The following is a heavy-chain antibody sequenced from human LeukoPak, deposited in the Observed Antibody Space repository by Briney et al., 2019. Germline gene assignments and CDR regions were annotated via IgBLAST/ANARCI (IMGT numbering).Heavy chain of an antibody. D-gene: IGHD3-16*02. CDR1: GFTFSSYA. CDR2: ITGSGGST. J-gene: IGHJ4*02. Sequence: PGGSLRLSCAASGFTFSSYAMRWVRQAPGKGLEWVSAITGSGGSTYYADSVKGRFTISRDNSKNTLYLQMNSLRAEDTAVYYCAKVWSYDYVWGSYRPYFDYWGQGTLVTVSS. V-gene: IGHV3-23*01. CDR3: AKVWSYDYVWGSYRPYFDY.